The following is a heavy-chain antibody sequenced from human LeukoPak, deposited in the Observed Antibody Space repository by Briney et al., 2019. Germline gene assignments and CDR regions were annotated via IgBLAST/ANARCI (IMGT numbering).Heavy chain of an antibody. Sequence: ASVKVSCKASGYTFTSYGISWVRQAPGQGLEWMGWISAYNGNTNYAQKLQGRVTMTTDTSTSTAYMELRSLRSDDTAVYYCARDKSDWNYPMGYYYYYMDVWGKGTTVTVSS. V-gene: IGHV1-18*01. CDR1: GYTFTSYG. D-gene: IGHD1-7*01. CDR3: ARDKSDWNYPMGYYYYYMDV. CDR2: ISAYNGNT. J-gene: IGHJ6*03.